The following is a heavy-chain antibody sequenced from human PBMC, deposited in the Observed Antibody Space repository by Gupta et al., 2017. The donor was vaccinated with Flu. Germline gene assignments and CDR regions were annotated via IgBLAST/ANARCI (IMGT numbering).Heavy chain of an antibody. V-gene: IGHV1-69*09. Sequence: QMHLVQSGAEMKKPSSSLKVSCKASGGIFESHAISWLRQAPRQGIEYMGMIIPVSNIASYVQKFQDRVTISADRWTYTVYMELNGLEYDDTAIYFCASHRCGRDCYSSPFYYWGQGTLITVSS. CDR3: ASHRCGRDCYSSPFYY. CDR1: GGIFESHA. J-gene: IGHJ4*02. D-gene: IGHD2-21*02. CDR2: IIPVSNIA.